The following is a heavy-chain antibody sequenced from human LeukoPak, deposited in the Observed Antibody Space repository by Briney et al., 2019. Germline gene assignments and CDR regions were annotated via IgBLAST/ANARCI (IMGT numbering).Heavy chain of an antibody. J-gene: IGHJ4*02. V-gene: IGHV3-23*01. CDR1: GFTFSSYA. CDR2: ISGSGGST. CDR3: AKDRVVVTTTDTDY. Sequence: GGSLRLSCAASGFTFSSYAMSWVRQAPGKGLEWVSAISGSGGSTYYADSVKGRFTISRDDSKNTLYLQMNSLRAEDTAVYYCAKDRVVVTTTDTDYWGQGTLVTVSS. D-gene: IGHD3-22*01.